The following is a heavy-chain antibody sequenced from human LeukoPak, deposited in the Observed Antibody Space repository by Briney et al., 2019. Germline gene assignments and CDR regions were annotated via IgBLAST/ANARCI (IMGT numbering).Heavy chain of an antibody. CDR3: ANDLFGYFDS. D-gene: IGHD3-16*01. J-gene: IGHJ4*02. V-gene: IGHV3-23*01. CDR2: ISGSGGST. Sequence: SGGSLRLSCAASGFTFSSYAMSWVRQALGKGLEWVSAISGSGGSTYYADSVRGRFITSRDNSKNTLFLQMHSLRAEDTAVYYCANDLFGYFDSWGQGTLVTVSS. CDR1: GFTFSSYA.